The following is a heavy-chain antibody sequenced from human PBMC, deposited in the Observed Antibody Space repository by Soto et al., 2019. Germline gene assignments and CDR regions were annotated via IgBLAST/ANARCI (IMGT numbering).Heavy chain of an antibody. CDR1: GGSLRSYH. J-gene: IGHJ5*02. CDR3: ARDDGPRTTRRFNP. V-gene: IGHV4-59*12. Sequence: PSETLSLTCTGPGGSLRSYHWSWNRQPPGKGLEWIGYIYYSGSTNYTPSLKSRITINPDTSKNQFSLHLSSVTPEDTAVYYCARDDGPRTTRRFNPWGQGTLVTVSS. CDR2: IYYSGST. D-gene: IGHD1-1*01.